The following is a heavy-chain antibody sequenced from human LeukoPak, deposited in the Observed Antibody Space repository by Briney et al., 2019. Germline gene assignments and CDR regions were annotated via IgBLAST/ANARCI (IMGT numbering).Heavy chain of an antibody. CDR1: GGSISSSSYY. CDR2: IYYSGST. Sequence: SETLSLTCTVSGGSISSSSYYWGWIRQPPGKGLEWIGSIYYSGSTYYNPSLKSRVTISVDTSKNQFSLKLSSVTPADTAVYYCARTAKYYYGSETYYFFDYWGQGTLVTVSS. V-gene: IGHV4-39*07. CDR3: ARTAKYYYGSETYYFFDY. D-gene: IGHD3-10*01. J-gene: IGHJ4*02.